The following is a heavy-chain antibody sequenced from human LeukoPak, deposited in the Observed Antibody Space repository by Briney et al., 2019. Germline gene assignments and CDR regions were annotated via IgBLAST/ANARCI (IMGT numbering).Heavy chain of an antibody. J-gene: IGHJ4*02. CDR2: IYYSGST. D-gene: IGHD4-11*01. V-gene: IGHV4-59*01. Sequence: SEALSLTCTVSGGSISSYYWSWIRQPPGKGLEWIGYIYYSGSTNYNPSLKSRVTISVDTSKNQFSLKLSSVTAADTAVYYCARGYYSNYVDYWGQGTLVTVSS. CDR3: ARGYYSNYVDY. CDR1: GGSISSYY.